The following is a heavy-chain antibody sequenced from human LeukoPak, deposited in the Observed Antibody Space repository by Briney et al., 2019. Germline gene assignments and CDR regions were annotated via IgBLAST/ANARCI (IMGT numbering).Heavy chain of an antibody. V-gene: IGHV4-59*01. J-gene: IGHJ4*02. CDR3: ARVGRGDHTWGSYYYDH. D-gene: IGHD3-16*01. CDR1: GDSISSYH. Sequence: SQTLSFTCTVSGDSISSYHWSWIRQPPGNGLESIGYISYSGSTNYNPSLKSRVTISVDTSKNQFSMKLSSVTAADTAVYYCARVGRGDHTWGSYYYDHRGQGTLVTVSS. CDR2: ISYSGST.